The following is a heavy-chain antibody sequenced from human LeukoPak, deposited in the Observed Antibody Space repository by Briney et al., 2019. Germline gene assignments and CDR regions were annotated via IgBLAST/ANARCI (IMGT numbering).Heavy chain of an antibody. CDR3: ARQAPRHYYDSSGYYPYYYYYYMDV. D-gene: IGHD3-22*01. CDR2: INHSGST. V-gene: IGHV4-34*01. CDR1: GGSISSYY. J-gene: IGHJ6*03. Sequence: PSETLSLTCTVSGGSISSYYWSWIRQPPGKGLEWIGEINHSGSTNYNPSLKSRVTISVDTSKNQFSLKLSSVTAADTAVYYCARQAPRHYYDSSGYYPYYYYYYMDVWGKGTTVTISS.